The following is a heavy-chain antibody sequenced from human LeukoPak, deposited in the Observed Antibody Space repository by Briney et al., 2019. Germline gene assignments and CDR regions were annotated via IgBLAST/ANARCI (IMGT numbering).Heavy chain of an antibody. CDR3: ARDGGSSGAFDI. CDR1: GGSISSSSYY. D-gene: IGHD6-6*01. CDR2: IYYSGST. V-gene: IGHV4-39*07. Sequence: MTSETLSLTCTVSGGSISSSSYYWGWIRQPPGKGLEWIGSIYYSGSTYYNPSLKSRVTISVDTSKNQFSLKLSSVTAADTAVYYCARDGGSSGAFDIWGQGTMVTVSS. J-gene: IGHJ3*02.